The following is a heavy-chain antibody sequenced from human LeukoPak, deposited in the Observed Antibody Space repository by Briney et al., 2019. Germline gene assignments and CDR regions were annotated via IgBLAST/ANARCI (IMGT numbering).Heavy chain of an antibody. D-gene: IGHD2-15*01. CDR1: GYSISSGYC. CDR3: ARGMGYCSGGRCYSFDY. J-gene: IGHJ4*02. CDR2: IYHSGST. V-gene: IGHV4-38-2*02. Sequence: SETLSLTCTVSGYSISSGYCWGWIRQPPWKGLEWVGSIYHSGSTYYNPSLKSRVTISVDTSKNQFSLKLSSVTAADAAVYYCARGMGYCSGGRCYSFDYRGQGNLVTVSS.